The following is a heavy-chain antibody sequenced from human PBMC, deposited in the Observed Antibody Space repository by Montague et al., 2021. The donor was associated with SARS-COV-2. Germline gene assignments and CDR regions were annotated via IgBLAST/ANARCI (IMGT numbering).Heavy chain of an antibody. J-gene: IGHJ4*02. V-gene: IGHV4-39*01. D-gene: IGHD3-3*01. Sequence: SETLSLTCTVSGDSISSSSYSWGWIRQPPGKGLEWIGSIYYSGSTYYNPSLKSRVTISVDTSKNQFSLKLSSVTAADTAVYYCARKASRGITIFGVVTASYYFDYGGQGTLVTVTA. CDR2: IYYSGST. CDR3: ARKASRGITIFGVVTASYYFDY. CDR1: GDSISSSSYS.